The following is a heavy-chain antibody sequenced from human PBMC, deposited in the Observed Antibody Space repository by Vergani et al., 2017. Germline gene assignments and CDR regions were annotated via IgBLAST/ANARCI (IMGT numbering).Heavy chain of an antibody. CDR3: ARRAYYYGSGSYYNGYYLYY. CDR1: GGSISSYY. D-gene: IGHD3-10*01. V-gene: IGHV4-59*08. CDR2: IYYSGST. J-gene: IGHJ4*02. Sequence: QVQLQESGTGLVKPSETLSLTCTVSGGSISSYYWSWIRQPPGKGLEWIGYIYYSGSTNYNPSLKSRVTISVDTSKNQFSLKLSSVTAADTAVYYCARRAYYYGSGSYYNGYYLYYWGQGTLVTVSS.